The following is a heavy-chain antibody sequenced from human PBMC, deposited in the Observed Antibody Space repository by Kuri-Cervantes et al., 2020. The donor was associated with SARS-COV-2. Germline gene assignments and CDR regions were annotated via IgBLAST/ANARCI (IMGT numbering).Heavy chain of an antibody. Sequence: GESLKISCAASGFTFSNSDMNWVRQAPGKGLEWVSGVSWNGSRTHYADSVKGRFTISRDNAKNSLYLQMNSLRAEDTAVYYCAGGIAAAGTNYYYGMDVWGQGTTVTVSS. D-gene: IGHD6-13*01. V-gene: IGHV3-19*01. CDR1: GFTFSNSD. CDR3: AGGIAAAGTNYYYGMDV. J-gene: IGHJ6*02. CDR2: VSWNGSRT.